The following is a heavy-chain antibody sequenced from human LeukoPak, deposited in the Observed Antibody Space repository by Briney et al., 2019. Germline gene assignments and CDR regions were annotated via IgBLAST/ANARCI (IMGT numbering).Heavy chain of an antibody. Sequence: GGSLRLSCTASGFTFGDYAMSWVRQAPGKGLEWVGFIRSKAYGGTTEYAASVKGRFTISRDDSKSIAYLQMNSPKTEDTAVYYCTRDTAGYCSGGSCSLGQGTLVTVSS. J-gene: IGHJ5*02. V-gene: IGHV3-49*04. CDR3: TRDTAGYCSGGSCS. CDR1: GFTFGDYA. CDR2: IRSKAYGGTT. D-gene: IGHD2-15*01.